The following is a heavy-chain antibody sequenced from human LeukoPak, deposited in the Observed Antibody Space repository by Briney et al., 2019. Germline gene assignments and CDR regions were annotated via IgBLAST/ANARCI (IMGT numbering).Heavy chain of an antibody. CDR3: ARDFTQWLILGWFDP. J-gene: IGHJ5*02. V-gene: IGHV3-30*02. Sequence: QSGGSLRLSCVTSGFTFSSYGMHWVRQAPGKGLEWVAFIRYDESNKYYADSVKGRSTISRDNAKNSLYLQMNSLRAEDTAIYYCARDFTQWLILGWFDPWGQGTLVTVSS. CDR2: IRYDESNK. D-gene: IGHD6-19*01. CDR1: GFTFSSYG.